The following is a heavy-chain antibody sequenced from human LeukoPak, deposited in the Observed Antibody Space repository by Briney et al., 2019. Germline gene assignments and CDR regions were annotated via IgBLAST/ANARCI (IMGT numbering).Heavy chain of an antibody. V-gene: IGHV3-30*02. Sequence: GGSLRLSCAASGFTFSSYGMHWVRQAPGKGLEWVAFIRYDGSNKYYADSVKGRFTISRDNAKNSLYLQMNSLRAEDTAVYYCASHDILTGYPFDYWGQGTLVTVSS. D-gene: IGHD3-9*01. CDR2: IRYDGSNK. J-gene: IGHJ4*02. CDR1: GFTFSSYG. CDR3: ASHDILTGYPFDY.